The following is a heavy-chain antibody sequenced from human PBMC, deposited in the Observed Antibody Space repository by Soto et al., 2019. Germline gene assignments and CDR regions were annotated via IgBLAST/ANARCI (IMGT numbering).Heavy chain of an antibody. CDR2: IYYSGST. V-gene: IGHV4-39*01. CDR3: SYQLLSGGAFDY. J-gene: IGHJ4*02. Sequence: PSETLSLTCTVSGGSISSSSYYWGWIRQPPGKGLEWIGSIYYSGSTYYNPSLKSRVTISVDTSKNQFSLKLSSVTAADTAVYHCSYQLLSGGAFDYWGQGTLVTVSS. CDR1: GGSISSSSYY. D-gene: IGHD2-2*01.